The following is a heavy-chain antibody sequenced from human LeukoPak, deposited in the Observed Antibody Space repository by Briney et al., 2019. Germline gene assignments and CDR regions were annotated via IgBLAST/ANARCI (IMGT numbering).Heavy chain of an antibody. V-gene: IGHV3-7*01. D-gene: IGHD2-2*01. CDR1: GFTFSSYW. CDR2: INQDGSEQ. CDR3: ARDGDHSCGDY. Sequence: GGSLRLSCAASGFTFSSYWMSWVRQAPGKGLEWVANINQDGSEQYYVDSVKGRFTISRDNTKNSLYLQMYSLTAEDTAVYYCARDGDHSCGDYWGQGTLVTVSS. J-gene: IGHJ4*02.